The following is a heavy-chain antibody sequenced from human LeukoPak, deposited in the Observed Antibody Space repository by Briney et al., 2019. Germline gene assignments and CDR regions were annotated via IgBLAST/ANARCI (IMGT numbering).Heavy chain of an antibody. CDR1: GYTFTSYC. D-gene: IGHD5-18*01. CDR3: ARGRGDTALSYYFDY. Sequence: ASVKVSCKASGYTFTSYCMHWVRQAPGQGLEWMGIINPSGGSTSYAQKFQGRVTMTRDTSTSTVYMELSSLRSEDTAVYYCARGRGDTALSYYFDYWGQGTLVTVSS. V-gene: IGHV1-46*01. CDR2: INPSGGST. J-gene: IGHJ4*02.